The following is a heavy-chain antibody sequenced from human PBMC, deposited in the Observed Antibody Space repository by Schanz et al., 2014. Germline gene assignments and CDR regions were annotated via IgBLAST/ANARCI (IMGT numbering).Heavy chain of an antibody. CDR1: GFTFSDYA. Sequence: VQLVESGGAVVQPGGSLRVSCAATGFTFSDYAMSWVRQAPGKGLEWVSAISDSGGSMFYADSVKGRFTISRDNSRNTLSLQLNSLRADDTAVYYCAKHLYQYNYYGMDVWGQGTTVTVSS. D-gene: IGHD2-2*02. CDR3: AKHLYQYNYYGMDV. CDR2: ISDSGGSM. V-gene: IGHV3-23*04. J-gene: IGHJ6*02.